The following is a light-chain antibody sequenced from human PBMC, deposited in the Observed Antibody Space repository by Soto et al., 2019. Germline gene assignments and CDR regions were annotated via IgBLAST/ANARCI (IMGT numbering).Light chain of an antibody. CDR3: VLYMGSGIWV. CDR2: STN. Sequence: VVTQEPSFSVSPGRTVTLTCGLSSGSVSTSYYPSWYQQTPDQAPRTLIYSTNTRSSGVPDRFSGSILGNKAALTITGAQADDESDYYCVLYMGSGIWVFGGGTKLTVL. J-gene: IGLJ2*01. V-gene: IGLV8-61*01. CDR1: SGSVSTSYY.